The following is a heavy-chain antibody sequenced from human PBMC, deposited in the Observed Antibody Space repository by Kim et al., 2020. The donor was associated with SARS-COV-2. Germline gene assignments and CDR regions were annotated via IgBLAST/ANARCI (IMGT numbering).Heavy chain of an antibody. D-gene: IGHD6-13*01. V-gene: IGHV3-53*01. CDR3: ARGRDSSSWYWYFDL. J-gene: IGHJ2*01. CDR1: GFTVSSNY. Sequence: GGSLRLSCAASGFTVSSNYMTWVRQAPGKGLEWVSVIYSGGSTYYADSVKGRFTISRDNSKNTLYLQMNSLRAEDTAVYYCARGRDSSSWYWYFDLWGRGTLVTVSS. CDR2: IYSGGST.